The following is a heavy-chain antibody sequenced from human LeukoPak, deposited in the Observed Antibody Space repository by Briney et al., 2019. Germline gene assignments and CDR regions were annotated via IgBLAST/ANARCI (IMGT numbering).Heavy chain of an antibody. CDR1: GGSISSYY. J-gene: IGHJ5*02. CDR3: ARSLNWFDP. Sequence: SETLSLTCTVSGGSISSYYWSWIRQPPGKGLEWIGYIYYSGGTNYNPSLKSRVTISVDTSKNQFFLKLSSVTAADTAVYYCARSLNWFDPWGQGTLVTVSS. V-gene: IGHV4-59*08. CDR2: IYYSGGT.